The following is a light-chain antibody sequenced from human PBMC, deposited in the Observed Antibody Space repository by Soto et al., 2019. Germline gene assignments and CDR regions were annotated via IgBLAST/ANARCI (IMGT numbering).Light chain of an antibody. CDR1: QSVSSSY. Sequence: IVLTQSPGTLSLSPGERATLSCRSSQSVSSSYLAWYQKKPGQAPRLLIYGASSRATGIPDRFSGSGSGADFTLTISSLEPEDFAVYYCQQYGSSPLTFGGGTKVDIK. CDR3: QQYGSSPLT. J-gene: IGKJ4*01. CDR2: GAS. V-gene: IGKV3-20*01.